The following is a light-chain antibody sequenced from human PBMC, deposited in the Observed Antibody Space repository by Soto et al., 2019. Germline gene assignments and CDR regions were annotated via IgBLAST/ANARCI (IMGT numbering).Light chain of an antibody. CDR2: GAS. CDR1: QTVSITY. Sequence: PWEIATLSCRASQTVSITYLTWYQQKPGQAPRLLIFGASKRATGIPDSFSGSGSGRDFTLTISGLEPEDFAVYYCQQYGSSPLISFGQGTRLEIK. CDR3: QQYGSSPLIS. J-gene: IGKJ5*01. V-gene: IGKV3-20*01.